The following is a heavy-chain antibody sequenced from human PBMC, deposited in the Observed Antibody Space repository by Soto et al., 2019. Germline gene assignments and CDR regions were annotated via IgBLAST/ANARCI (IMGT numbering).Heavy chain of an antibody. CDR3: ARGLVGGLFPTRGGGYNWFDP. J-gene: IGHJ5*02. CDR1: GGSFSGYY. V-gene: IGHV4-34*01. D-gene: IGHD3-16*01. CDR2: INHSGST. Sequence: KQSQTLSLTCAVYGGSFSGYYWSWIRQPPGKGLEWIGEINHSGSTNYNPSLKSRVTISVDTSKNQFSLKLSSVTAADTAVYYCARGLVGGLFPTRGGGYNWFDPWGQGTLVTVSS.